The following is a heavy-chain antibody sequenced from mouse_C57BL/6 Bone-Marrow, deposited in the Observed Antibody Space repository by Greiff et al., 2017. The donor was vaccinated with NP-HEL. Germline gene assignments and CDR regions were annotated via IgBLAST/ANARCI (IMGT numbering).Heavy chain of an antibody. D-gene: IGHD1-1*01. V-gene: IGHV1-55*01. CDR2: IYPGSGSP. CDR1: GYTFTSYW. J-gene: IGHJ4*01. Sequence: QVQLQQPGAELVKPGASVKMSCKASGYTFTSYWITWVKQRPGQGLEWIGDIYPGSGSPNYNEKFKSKATLTVDTSSSPAYMQLSSLTSRDSAVYDCARGDTTGVAGDYAMDYWGQGTSVTVSS. CDR3: ARGDTTGVAGDYAMDY.